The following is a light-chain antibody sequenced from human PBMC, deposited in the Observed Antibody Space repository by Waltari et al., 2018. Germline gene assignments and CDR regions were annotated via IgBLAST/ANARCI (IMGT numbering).Light chain of an antibody. CDR3: QQYFDTPS. CDR1: QSLLYWANNKNH. CDR2: WPS. Sequence: DIVMTQSPDSLAVSLGERATIKCKSGQSLLYWANNKNHLAWYQQNPGQPPKRLIDWPSTRVSGVPDRYSGSGYGTYFTLTISSLQAAGVAVYYCQQYFDTPSFGPGTKVEIK. J-gene: IGKJ3*01. V-gene: IGKV4-1*01.